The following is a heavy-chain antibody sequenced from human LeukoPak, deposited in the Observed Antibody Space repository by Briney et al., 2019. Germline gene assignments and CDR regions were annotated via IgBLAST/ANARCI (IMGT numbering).Heavy chain of an antibody. Sequence: PSGGSLRLSCAASGFTFSSYAMSWVRQAPGKGLEWVSAISGSGGSTYYADSVKGRFTISRDNSKNTLYLQMNSLRAEDTAVYYCATGFLEWLLYPSFDYWGQGTLVTVSS. V-gene: IGHV3-23*01. CDR3: ATGFLEWLLYPSFDY. J-gene: IGHJ4*02. CDR1: GFTFSSYA. CDR2: ISGSGGST. D-gene: IGHD3-3*01.